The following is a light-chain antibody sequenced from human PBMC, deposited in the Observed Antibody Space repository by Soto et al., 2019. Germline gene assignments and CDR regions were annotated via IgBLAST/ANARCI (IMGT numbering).Light chain of an antibody. CDR3: AAWDASLSGYV. CDR2: RNN. J-gene: IGLJ1*01. Sequence: QPVLTQPPSASGTPGQRVTISCSGSSSNIGSNYVYWYQQLPGTAPKLLIYRNNQRPAGVPDRFSGSKSGTSASLAISVLRSEDAADYYCAAWDASLSGYVFGTWTKLTVL. V-gene: IGLV1-47*01. CDR1: SSNIGSNY.